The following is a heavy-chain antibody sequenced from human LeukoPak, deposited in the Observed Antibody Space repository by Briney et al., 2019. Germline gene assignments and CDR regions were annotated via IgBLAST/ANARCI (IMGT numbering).Heavy chain of an antibody. V-gene: IGHV3-21*01. Sequence: GGSLRLSCAASGFTFSSYSMNWVRQAPGKGLEWVSSISSSSSYIYYADSVKGRFTISRDNSKNTLYLQMNSLRAEDTAVYYCAKAPPRQAFDIWGQGTMVTVSS. CDR3: AKAPPRQAFDI. J-gene: IGHJ3*02. CDR2: ISSSSSYI. CDR1: GFTFSSYS.